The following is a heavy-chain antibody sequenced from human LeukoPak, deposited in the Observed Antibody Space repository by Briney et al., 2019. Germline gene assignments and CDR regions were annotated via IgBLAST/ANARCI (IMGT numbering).Heavy chain of an antibody. CDR1: GGSFSGYY. Sequence: SETLSLTCAVYGGSFSGYYWSWIRQPPGKGLEWIGEINHSGSTNYNPSLKSRVTISVDTSKNQFSLKLSSVTAADTAVYYCARGYAMVRGVDWFDPWGQGTLVTVSS. V-gene: IGHV4-34*01. J-gene: IGHJ5*02. CDR2: INHSGST. D-gene: IGHD3-10*01. CDR3: ARGYAMVRGVDWFDP.